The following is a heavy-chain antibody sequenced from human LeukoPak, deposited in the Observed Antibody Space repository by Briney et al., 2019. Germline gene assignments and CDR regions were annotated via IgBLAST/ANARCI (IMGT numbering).Heavy chain of an antibody. D-gene: IGHD3-10*01. Sequence: GGSLRLSCAASGFIFSRSAMSWVRQAPGKGLEWVSGINWNGGSTGYADSVKGRFTISRDNAKNSLYLQMNSLRAEDTAVYYCARDKALWFGELRLDYWGQGTLVTVSS. J-gene: IGHJ4*02. CDR1: GFIFSRSA. CDR3: ARDKALWFGELRLDY. V-gene: IGHV3-20*04. CDR2: INWNGGST.